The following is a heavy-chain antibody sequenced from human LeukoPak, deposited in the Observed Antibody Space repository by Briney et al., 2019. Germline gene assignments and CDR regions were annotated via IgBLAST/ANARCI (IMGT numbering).Heavy chain of an antibody. CDR3: TLAAAGPNWFDP. V-gene: IGHV1-8*01. J-gene: IGHJ5*02. CDR2: MNPNSGNA. D-gene: IGHD6-13*01. Sequence: ASVKVSCKASGYTFPSYDINWVRQATGQGLEWMGWMNPNSGNAGYAQKFQGRVTMTRNTSISTAYMELSSLRSEDTAVYYCTLAAAGPNWFDPWGQGTLVTVSS. CDR1: GYTFPSYD.